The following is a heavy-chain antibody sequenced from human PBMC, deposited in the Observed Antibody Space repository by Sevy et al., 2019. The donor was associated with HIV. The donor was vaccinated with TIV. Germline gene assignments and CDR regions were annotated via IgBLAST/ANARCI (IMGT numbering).Heavy chain of an antibody. D-gene: IGHD3-22*01. V-gene: IGHV1-69*13. J-gene: IGHJ4*02. Sequence: ASVKVSCKASGGTFSSYAISWVRQAPGQGLEWMGGIIPIFGTANYAQKFQGRVTITADESTSTAYMELSSLRSEDTAVYYCARHDSSGYYLGYFDYWGQGTLLTVSS. CDR2: IIPIFGTA. CDR3: ARHDSSGYYLGYFDY. CDR1: GGTFSSYA.